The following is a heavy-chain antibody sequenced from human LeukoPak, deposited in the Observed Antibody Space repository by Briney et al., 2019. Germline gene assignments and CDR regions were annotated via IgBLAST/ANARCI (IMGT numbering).Heavy chain of an antibody. V-gene: IGHV3-33*01. J-gene: IGHJ5*02. D-gene: IGHD6-13*01. CDR3: ARDRSSRNWFDP. CDR1: GFTFSSYG. CDR2: IWYDGSNK. Sequence: PGGSLRPSCAASGFTFSSYGMHGGRQAPGKGLEWGAVIWYDGSNKYYADSVKGRFTISRDNSKNTLYLQMNRLRAEDTAVYYCARDRSSRNWFDPWGQGTLVTVSS.